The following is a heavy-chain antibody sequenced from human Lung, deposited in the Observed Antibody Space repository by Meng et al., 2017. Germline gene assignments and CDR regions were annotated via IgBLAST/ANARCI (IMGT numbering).Heavy chain of an antibody. V-gene: IGHV4-30-4*01. CDR2: IYTSGST. CDR3: ARGQKGYFDL. J-gene: IGHJ2*01. Sequence: QLQLQGPGPGLVRPSQTLSLTCTGSGGSISSSNYYWSWIRQPPGKGLEWSGHIYTSGSTYYNPSLKSRITISVDTSKNQFSLKLSSVTAADTAVYYCARGQKGYFDLWGRGTLVTVSS. CDR1: GGSISSSNYY.